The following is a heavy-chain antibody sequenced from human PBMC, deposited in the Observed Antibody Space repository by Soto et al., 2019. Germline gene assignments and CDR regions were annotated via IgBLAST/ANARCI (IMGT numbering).Heavy chain of an antibody. CDR1: GFTFSNYA. CDR3: AKKYYFGSGSHVFYFDY. Sequence: EVPLLESGGGSVQPGGSLRLSCAASGFTFSNYAMTWVRQAPGKGLEWVSTMSGTAGNTYYADSVKGRFTISRDNSKNTLYLQMNSLRAEDTAVYYCAKKYYFGSGSHVFYFDYWGQGTLVTVSS. CDR2: MSGTAGNT. V-gene: IGHV3-23*01. D-gene: IGHD3-10*01. J-gene: IGHJ4*02.